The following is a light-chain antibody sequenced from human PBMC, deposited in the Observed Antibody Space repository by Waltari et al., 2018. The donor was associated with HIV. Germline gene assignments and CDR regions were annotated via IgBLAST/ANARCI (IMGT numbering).Light chain of an antibody. V-gene: IGLV2-11*01. Sequence: QSALTQPPSVSGSPGQSVTISCTGTTSDVGYYNYVSCYQQYPGKAPKHIIFDVNQRPSGVPERFSGSKSGNTASLTISGLQTADEADYFCCAYAAGHVSYVFGNGTAVAVL. CDR2: DVN. J-gene: IGLJ1*01. CDR3: CAYAAGHVSYV. CDR1: TSDVGYYNY.